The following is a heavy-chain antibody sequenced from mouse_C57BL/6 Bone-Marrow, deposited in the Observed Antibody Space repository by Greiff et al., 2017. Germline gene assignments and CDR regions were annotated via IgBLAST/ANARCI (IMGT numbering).Heavy chain of an antibody. Sequence: VQLQQPGAELVKPGASVKLSCKASGYTFTSYWMHWVKQRPGRGLEWIGRIDPHSGGTKYNEKFKSKATLTVDKPSSTAYMQLSSLTSEDSAVYYCARSDYDGAWLAYWGQGTLVTVSA. J-gene: IGHJ3*01. D-gene: IGHD2-4*01. CDR2: IDPHSGGT. CDR1: GYTFTSYW. V-gene: IGHV1-72*01. CDR3: ARSDYDGAWLAY.